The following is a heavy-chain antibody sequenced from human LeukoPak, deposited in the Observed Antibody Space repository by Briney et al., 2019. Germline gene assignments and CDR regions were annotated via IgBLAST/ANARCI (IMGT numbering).Heavy chain of an antibody. V-gene: IGHV1-24*01. J-gene: IGHJ4*02. CDR2: FDPEDGET. D-gene: IGHD3-10*01. Sequence: ASVKVSCKVSGYTLTELSMHWVRQAPGKGLEWMGGFDPEDGETIYAQKFQGRVTMTEDTSTDTAYMELSSLRSEDTAVYYCATGSVTYYYGSGSYIFDYWGQGTLVTVSS. CDR3: ATGSVTYYYGSGSYIFDY. CDR1: GYTLTELS.